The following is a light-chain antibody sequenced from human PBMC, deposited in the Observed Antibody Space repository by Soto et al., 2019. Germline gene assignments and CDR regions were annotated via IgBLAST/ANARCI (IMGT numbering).Light chain of an antibody. CDR3: QQRNNWPLT. CDR1: QSVVGY. Sequence: EIVLTQSTGTLSLSPGERATLSCRASQSVVGYISWYQQKPGQAPRILIYDASNRVPGTPARFSGSGSGKDFTLTISSLEPEDFAVYYCQQRNNWPLTFGGGTKVEIK. J-gene: IGKJ4*01. CDR2: DAS. V-gene: IGKV3-11*01.